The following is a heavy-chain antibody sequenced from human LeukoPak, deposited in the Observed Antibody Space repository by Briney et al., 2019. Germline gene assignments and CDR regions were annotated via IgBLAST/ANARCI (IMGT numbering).Heavy chain of an antibody. V-gene: IGHV1-18*01. D-gene: IGHD2-8*01. CDR2: ISAYNGNT. CDR3: ARGPPHAPYYFDY. J-gene: IGHJ4*02. CDR1: GYTFTSYG. Sequence: ASVKVSCKASGYTFTSYGISWERQPPGQGLEWMGWISAYNGNTNYAQKLQGRVTMTTDTSTSTAYMELRSLRSDETAVYSCARGPPHAPYYFDYWGQGTLVTVSS.